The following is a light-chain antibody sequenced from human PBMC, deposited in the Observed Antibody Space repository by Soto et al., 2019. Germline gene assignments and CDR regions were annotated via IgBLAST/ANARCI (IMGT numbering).Light chain of an antibody. J-gene: IGKJ5*01. V-gene: IGKV2D-29*02. CDR3: MQSTQLPPT. CDR2: EVS. CDR1: QSLLHITGETF. Sequence: VMTQTPLYLSVAPGQPASISCKSSQSLLHITGETFLFWYLQKPGQSPQLLIYEVSTRVSGVPDRFSSSGSGTDFTLDISRVESDDVGIYYCMQSTQLPPTFGQGTRLDIK.